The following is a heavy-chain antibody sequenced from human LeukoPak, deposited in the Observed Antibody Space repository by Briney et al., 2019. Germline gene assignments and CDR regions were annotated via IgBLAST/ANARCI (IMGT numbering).Heavy chain of an antibody. V-gene: IGHV1-18*01. CDR3: ARAPFGCTNGVCSADY. CDR1: GYTFTSYG. Sequence: GASVKVSCKASGYTFTSYGISWVRQAPGQGLEWMGWISAYNGNTNYAQKLQGRVTMTTDTSTSTAYMELRSLRSDDTAVYYCARAPFGCTNGVCSADYWGQGTLVTVSS. J-gene: IGHJ4*02. D-gene: IGHD2-8*01. CDR2: ISAYNGNT.